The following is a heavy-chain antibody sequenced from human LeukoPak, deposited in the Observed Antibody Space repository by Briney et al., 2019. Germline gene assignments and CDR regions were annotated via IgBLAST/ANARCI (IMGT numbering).Heavy chain of an antibody. D-gene: IGHD3-16*02. CDR2: INHSGST. Sequence: SETLSFTCAVYGGSFSGYYWSWIRQPPGKGLEWIGEINHSGSTNYNPSLKSRVTISVDTSKNQFSLKLSSVTAADTAVYYCARRWVYQVNFDYGGKEPLVTVSS. V-gene: IGHV4-34*01. CDR1: GGSFSGYY. J-gene: IGHJ4*02. CDR3: ARRWVYQVNFDY.